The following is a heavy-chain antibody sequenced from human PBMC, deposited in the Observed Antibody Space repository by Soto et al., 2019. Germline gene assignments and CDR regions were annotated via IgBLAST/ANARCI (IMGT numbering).Heavy chain of an antibody. J-gene: IGHJ3*02. CDR1: GFTFSSYA. D-gene: IGHD3-10*01. Sequence: GGSLRLSCAASGFTFSSYAMHWVRQAPGKGLEWVAVISYDGSNKYYADSVKGRFTISRDNSKNTLYLQMNSLRAEDTAVYYCARVGLWVRGAFDIWGQGTMVTVSS. CDR2: ISYDGSNK. CDR3: ARVGLWVRGAFDI. V-gene: IGHV3-30-3*01.